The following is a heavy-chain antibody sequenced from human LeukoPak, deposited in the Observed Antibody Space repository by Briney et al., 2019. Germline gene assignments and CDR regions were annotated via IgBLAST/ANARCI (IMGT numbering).Heavy chain of an antibody. CDR3: AKDTEDFDY. Sequence: GGSLRLSCAASGFTFSSYGMHWVRQAPGKGLEWVAVISYDGSNKYYADSVKGRFTISRDNSKNTLYLQMNSLRAEDTAVYCCAKDTEDFDYWGQGTLVTVSS. CDR2: ISYDGSNK. CDR1: GFTFSSYG. J-gene: IGHJ4*02. V-gene: IGHV3-30*18.